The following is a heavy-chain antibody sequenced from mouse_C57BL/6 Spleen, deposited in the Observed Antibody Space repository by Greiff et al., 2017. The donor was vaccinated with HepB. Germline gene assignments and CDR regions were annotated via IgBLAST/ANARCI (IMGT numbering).Heavy chain of an antibody. V-gene: IGHV5-17*01. CDR3: ARRGANWDEAWFAY. CDR1: GFTFSDYG. D-gene: IGHD4-1*01. CDR2: ISSGSSTI. J-gene: IGHJ3*01. Sequence: EVQVVESGGGLVKPGGSLKLSCAASGFTFSDYGMHWVRQAPEKGLEWVAYISSGSSTIYYADTVKGRFTISRDNAKNTLFLKMTSLRSEDTAMYYCARRGANWDEAWFAYWGQGTLVTVSA.